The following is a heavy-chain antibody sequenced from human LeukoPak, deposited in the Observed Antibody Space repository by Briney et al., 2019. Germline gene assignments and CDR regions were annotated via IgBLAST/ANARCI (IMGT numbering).Heavy chain of an antibody. J-gene: IGHJ4*02. Sequence: GGSLRLSCTASGFTFSNYWMSWVRQAPGKGLEWVANIKYDGSEKIYVDSVKGRFAVSRDNAKNSMSLQMNSLRAEDTAVYYCMRLPPVYRGSQGDYWGQGTLVTVSS. V-gene: IGHV3-7*01. D-gene: IGHD1-26*01. CDR2: IKYDGSEK. CDR3: MRLPPVYRGSQGDY. CDR1: GFTFSNYW.